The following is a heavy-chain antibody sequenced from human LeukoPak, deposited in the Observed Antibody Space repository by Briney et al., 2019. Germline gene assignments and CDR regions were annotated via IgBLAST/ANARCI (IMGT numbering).Heavy chain of an antibody. D-gene: IGHD6-19*01. V-gene: IGHV4-39*07. J-gene: IGHJ3*02. Sequence: SETLSLTCTVSGGSISSSSYYWGWIRQPPGKGLEWIGSIYYSGSTYYNPSLKSRVTISVDTSKNQFSLKLSPVTAADTAVYYCARLVYSSGWDDAFDIWGQGTMVTVSS. CDR2: IYYSGST. CDR3: ARLVYSSGWDDAFDI. CDR1: GGSISSSSYY.